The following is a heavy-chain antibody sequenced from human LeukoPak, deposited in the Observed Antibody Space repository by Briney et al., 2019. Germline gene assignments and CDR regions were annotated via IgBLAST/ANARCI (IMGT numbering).Heavy chain of an antibody. D-gene: IGHD2-21*02. CDR2: MNPNSGNT. V-gene: IGHV1-8*01. CDR3: ARVYRGGDCYPG. CDR1: GYTFTSYD. J-gene: IGHJ4*02. Sequence: ASVKVSCKASGYTFTSYDINWVRPATGQGLEWMGWMNPNSGNTGYAQKFQGRVTMTRNTSISTAYMELSSLRSEDTAVYYCARVYRGGDCYPGWGQGTLVTVSS.